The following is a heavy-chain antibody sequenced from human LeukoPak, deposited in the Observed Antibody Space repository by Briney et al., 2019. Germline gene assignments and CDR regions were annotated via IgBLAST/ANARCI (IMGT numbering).Heavy chain of an antibody. CDR3: ATRETYYYDSSGYYPFDY. J-gene: IGHJ4*02. CDR2: FDPEDGET. D-gene: IGHD3-22*01. CDR1: GDTLTELS. V-gene: IGHV1-24*01. Sequence: ASVKVSCKVSGDTLTELSMHWVRQAPGKGLEWMGGFDPEDGETIYAQKFQGRVTMTEDTSTDTAYMELSSLRSEDTAVYYCATRETYYYDSSGYYPFDYWGQGTLVTVSS.